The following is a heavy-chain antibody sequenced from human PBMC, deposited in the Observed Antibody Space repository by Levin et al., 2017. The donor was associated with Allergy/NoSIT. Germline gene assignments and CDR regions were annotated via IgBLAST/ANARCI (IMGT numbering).Heavy chain of an antibody. D-gene: IGHD3-10*01. Sequence: SQTLSLTCAVYGGSFSGYYWSWIRQPPGKGLEWIGEINHSGSTNYNPSLKSRVTISVDTSKNQFSLKLSSVTAADTAVYYCARSGSYYMFVWFDPWGQGTLVTVSS. V-gene: IGHV4-34*01. CDR2: INHSGST. CDR1: GGSFSGYY. CDR3: ARSGSYYMFVWFDP. J-gene: IGHJ5*02.